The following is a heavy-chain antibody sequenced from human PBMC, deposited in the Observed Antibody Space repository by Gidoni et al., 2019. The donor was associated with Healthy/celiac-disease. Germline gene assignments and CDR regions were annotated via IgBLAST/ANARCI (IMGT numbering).Heavy chain of an antibody. V-gene: IGHV3-9*01. Sequence: EVQLVESGGGLVQPGRSLRLSCAASGFTFDDYAMHWVRQAPGKGLEWVSGISWNSGSIGYADSVKGRLTISRDNAKNSLYLQMNSLRAEDTALYYCAKDMGRYFDWLFDYWGQGTLVTVSS. CDR3: AKDMGRYFDWLFDY. CDR2: ISWNSGSI. CDR1: GFTFDDYA. D-gene: IGHD3-9*01. J-gene: IGHJ4*02.